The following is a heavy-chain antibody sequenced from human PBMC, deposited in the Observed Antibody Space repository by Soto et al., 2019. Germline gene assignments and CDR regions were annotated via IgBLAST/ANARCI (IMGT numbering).Heavy chain of an antibody. Sequence: QVQLVESGGGVVQPGRSLRLSCAASGFTFSSYGMHWLRQAPGKGLEWVALLSFDGGDKHYADSVKRRFSISRDNVKNSLYLQMHSLRAEDTALYYCARTHDAKSSGVFDCWGVGTLVTVSS. CDR3: ARTHDAKSSGVFDC. V-gene: IGHV3-30*13. CDR2: LSFDGGDK. D-gene: IGHD2-8*01. CDR1: GFTFSSYG. J-gene: IGHJ4*02.